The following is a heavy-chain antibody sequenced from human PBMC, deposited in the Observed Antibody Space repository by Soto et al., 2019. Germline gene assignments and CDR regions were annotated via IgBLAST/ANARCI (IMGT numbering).Heavy chain of an antibody. J-gene: IGHJ4*02. Sequence: QVQLVQSGAEVKKPGASVKVSCKASGYTFTSYAMHWVRQAPGQRLEWMGRINAGNGNTKYSQKFQGRVTITRDKSASTAYMELSSMRAEGTAVYYCARDLQADYWGQGTLDTV. V-gene: IGHV1-3*01. CDR3: ARDLQADY. CDR1: GYTFTSYA. CDR2: INAGNGNT.